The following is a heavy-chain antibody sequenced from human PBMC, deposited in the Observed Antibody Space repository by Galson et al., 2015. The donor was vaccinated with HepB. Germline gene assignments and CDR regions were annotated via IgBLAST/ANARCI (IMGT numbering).Heavy chain of an antibody. CDR2: ISYDGSNK. Sequence: SLRLSCAASGFTFSSYGMHWVRQAPGKGLEWVAVISYDGSNKYYADSVKGRFTISRDNSKNTLYLQMNSLRAEDTAVYYCAKDGETSGSYYSEGYFDYWGQGTLVTVSS. D-gene: IGHD1-26*01. V-gene: IGHV3-30*18. J-gene: IGHJ4*02. CDR1: GFTFSSYG. CDR3: AKDGETSGSYYSEGYFDY.